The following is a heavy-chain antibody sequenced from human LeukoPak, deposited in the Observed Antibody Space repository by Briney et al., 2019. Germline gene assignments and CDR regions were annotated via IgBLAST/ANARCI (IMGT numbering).Heavy chain of an antibody. V-gene: IGHV4-59*12. D-gene: IGHD1-26*01. CDR1: GGSISSYY. Sequence: SETLSLTCTVSGGSISSYYWSWIRQPPGKGLEWIGYIYYSGSTNYNPSLKSRVTISVDTSKNQFSLKLSSVTAADTAVYYCARGLVGATRVDYWGQGTLVTVSS. J-gene: IGHJ4*02. CDR2: IYYSGST. CDR3: ARGLVGATRVDY.